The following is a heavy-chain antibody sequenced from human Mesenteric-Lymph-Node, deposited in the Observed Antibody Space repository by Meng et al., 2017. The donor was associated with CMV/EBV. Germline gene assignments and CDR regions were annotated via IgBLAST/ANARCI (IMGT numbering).Heavy chain of an antibody. CDR1: GFTFSSYA. CDR2: ISGSGRRM. D-gene: IGHD6-13*01. J-gene: IGHJ4*02. Sequence: GESLKISCAASGFTFSSYAMTWVRQAPGKGLEWVSSISGSGRRMYYADSVKGRFTISRDDAKNSLYLQMNSLRAEDTAVYYCAKDRSGWYYFDYWGQGTPVTVSS. V-gene: IGHV3-21*01. CDR3: AKDRSGWYYFDY.